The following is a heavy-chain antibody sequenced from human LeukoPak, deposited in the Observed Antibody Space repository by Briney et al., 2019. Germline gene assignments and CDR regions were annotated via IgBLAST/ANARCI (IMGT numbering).Heavy chain of an antibody. CDR2: FSSSGSPI. D-gene: IGHD3-3*01. CDR1: GFTFSSYE. Sequence: GGSLRLSCAASGFTFSSYEMNWVRQAPGKGVEWVSYFSSSGSPIYYADSVKGRFTISRDNAKNSLYLQMNSLRAEDTAVYYCARDALDFWSGYYFAHWGQGTLLSVSS. CDR3: ARDALDFWSGYYFAH. V-gene: IGHV3-48*03. J-gene: IGHJ4*02.